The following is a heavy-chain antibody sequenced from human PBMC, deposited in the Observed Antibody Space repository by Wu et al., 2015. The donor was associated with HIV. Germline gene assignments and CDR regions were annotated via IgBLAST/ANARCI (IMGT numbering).Heavy chain of an antibody. CDR2: INHTGSS. D-gene: IGHD3-3*01. Sequence: QVQLQQWGAGLLKPSETLSLKCAVYGGSFSGYYWSWIRQFSGKGLEWLGEINHTGSSSYNPSLKSRVTISVDTSKNQFSLNLSSVTAADTAIYYCARGFWSGPDQYSFYYYMDVWGKGTTVIVSS. J-gene: IGHJ6*03. V-gene: IGHV4-34*02. CDR3: ARGFWSGPDQYSFYYYMDV. CDR1: GGSFSGYY.